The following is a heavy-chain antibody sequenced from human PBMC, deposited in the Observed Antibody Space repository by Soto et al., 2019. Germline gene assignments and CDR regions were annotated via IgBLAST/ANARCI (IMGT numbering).Heavy chain of an antibody. CDR2: IFHGGST. V-gene: IGHV4-34*12. CDR1: DGSFSGYY. CDR3: ARPHYESNTFYSFFDY. D-gene: IGHD3-22*01. Sequence: PSETLSLTCAVYDGSFSGYYWSWMRQPPGKGLEWIGEIFHGGSTDYSPSLKSRVTISVDTSKNQFSLELSSVTAADTAAYYCARPHYESNTFYSFFDYWGQGTLVTVSS. J-gene: IGHJ4*02.